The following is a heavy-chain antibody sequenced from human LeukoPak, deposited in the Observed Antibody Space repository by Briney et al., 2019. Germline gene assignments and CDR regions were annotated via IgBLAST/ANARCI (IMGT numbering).Heavy chain of an antibody. V-gene: IGHV3-23*01. CDR2: ISDSGAGT. J-gene: IGHJ4*02. CDR1: GFTFGDYA. D-gene: IGHD2-15*01. CDR3: AQRVANRKSFDY. Sequence: GGSLRLSCTASGFTFGDYAMSWVRQAPGKGLEWVSTISDSGAGTYYADSVKGRFTISRDNSKNSLYLQMDSLRAEDTAVYYCAQRVANRKSFDYWGQGTLVTVSS.